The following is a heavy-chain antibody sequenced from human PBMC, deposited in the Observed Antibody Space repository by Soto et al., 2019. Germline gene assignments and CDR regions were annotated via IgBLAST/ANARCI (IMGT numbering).Heavy chain of an antibody. J-gene: IGHJ5*02. CDR2: ISYEGSNK. CDR1: GFTFSSYG. CDR3: AKGVVPAAIIPVNWFDP. Sequence: QVQLVESGGGVVQPGRSLRLSCAASGFTFSSYGMHWVRQAPGKGLEGVAVISYEGSNKYYADSVKGRFTISRDNTKNTLYLQMNSLRAEDTAVYYCAKGVVPAAIIPVNWFDPWGQGTLVTVSS. V-gene: IGHV3-30*18. D-gene: IGHD2-2*02.